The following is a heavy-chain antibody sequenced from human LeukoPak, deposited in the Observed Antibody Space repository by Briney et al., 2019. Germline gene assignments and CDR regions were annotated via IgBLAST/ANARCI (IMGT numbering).Heavy chain of an antibody. J-gene: IGHJ4*02. CDR1: GFTVSSNY. Sequence: GGSLRPSCAASGFTVSSNYMSWVRQAPGKGLEWVSVIYSGGSTYYADSVKGRFTISRDNSKNTLYLQMNSLRAEDTAVYYCARGTRGYCSSTSCYFGYWGQGTLVTVSS. CDR2: IYSGGST. D-gene: IGHD2-2*01. CDR3: ARGTRGYCSSTSCYFGY. V-gene: IGHV3-53*01.